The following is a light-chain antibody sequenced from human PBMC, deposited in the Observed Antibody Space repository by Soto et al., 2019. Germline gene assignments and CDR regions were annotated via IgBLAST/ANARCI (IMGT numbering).Light chain of an antibody. Sequence: EIVLTQSPATLSLSPGERATLSCRASQSVDTFLAWYQQKPGRTPRLLIYDTSNRATGIPPRFSGSGSGTDFTLTISRLEPEDFAVYYCQVRTEWPPSMYSFGQGTKVDIK. J-gene: IGKJ2*01. V-gene: IGKV3-11*01. CDR2: DTS. CDR3: QVRTEWPPSMYS. CDR1: QSVDTF.